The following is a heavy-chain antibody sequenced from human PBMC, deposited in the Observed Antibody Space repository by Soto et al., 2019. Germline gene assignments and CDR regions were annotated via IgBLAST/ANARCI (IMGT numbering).Heavy chain of an antibody. CDR3: ARRGGREAATNWFDP. CDR1: GGSISSGSYY. V-gene: IGHV4-39*01. Sequence: WETLSLTCSVSGGSISSGSYYWGWIRQTPGRGLEWIASMYHGGTTYSNPSLKSRVTISVDTSKNQFSLRLTSVTAADAAVYYCARRGGREAATNWFDPWGQGTLVIVSS. CDR2: MYHGGTT. J-gene: IGHJ5*02. D-gene: IGHD6-13*01.